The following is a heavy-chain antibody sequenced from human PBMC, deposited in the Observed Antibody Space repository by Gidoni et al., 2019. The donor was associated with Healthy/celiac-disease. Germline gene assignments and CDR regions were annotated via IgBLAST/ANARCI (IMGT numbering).Heavy chain of an antibody. D-gene: IGHD5-12*01. J-gene: IGHJ5*02. V-gene: IGHV3-64D*08. CDR1: GFPFSSYA. CDR3: VNSLRFGDNWFDP. Sequence: EVQLVESGGGLVQPGGSLRLSCSASGFPFSSYARHWVRQAPGKGLEYVSAISSNGGSTYYADSVKGRFTISRDNSKNTLYLQMSSLRAEDTAVYYCVNSLRFGDNWFDPWGQGTLVTVSS. CDR2: ISSNGGST.